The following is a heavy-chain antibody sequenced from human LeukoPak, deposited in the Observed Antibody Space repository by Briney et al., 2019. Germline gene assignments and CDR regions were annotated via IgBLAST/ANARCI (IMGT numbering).Heavy chain of an antibody. CDR3: ARDVEMATIPYFDY. D-gene: IGHD5-24*01. Sequence: SQTLSLTCTVSGDSVSSPNSYWTWIRQPAGKGLEWIGRIYSKGATNYNPSLKSRITISLDTSKNQLSLQLISVTAADTAVYYCARDVEMATIPYFDYWGQGTLVTVSS. CDR2: IYSKGAT. CDR1: GDSVSSPNSY. J-gene: IGHJ4*02. V-gene: IGHV4-61*02.